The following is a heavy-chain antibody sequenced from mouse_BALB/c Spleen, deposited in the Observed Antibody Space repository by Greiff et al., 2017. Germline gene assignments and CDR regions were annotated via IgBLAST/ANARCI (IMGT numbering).Heavy chain of an antibody. V-gene: IGHV2-9*02. D-gene: IGHD1-1*01. J-gene: IGHJ3*01. CDR1: GFSLTSYG. CDR3: ARESFPNYGSSPGWFAY. CDR2: IWAGGST. Sequence: QVQLKESGPGLVAPSQSLSITCTVSGFSLTSYGVHWVRQPPGKGLEWLGVIWAGGSTNYNSALMSRLSISKDNSKSQVFLKMNSLQTDDTAMYYCARESFPNYGSSPGWFAYWGQGTLVTVSA.